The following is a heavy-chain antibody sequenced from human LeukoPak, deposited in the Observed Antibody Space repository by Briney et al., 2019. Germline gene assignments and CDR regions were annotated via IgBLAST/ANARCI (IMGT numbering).Heavy chain of an antibody. CDR3: ARVISGTWLWF. CDR1: GGXFSSYA. Sequence: SVKVSRKASGGXFSSYAISWVRQAPGQGLEWMGRIIPTLEIANYAQKFQGRITITADKSTSTAYMEPSSLRPEDTAVYYCARVISGTWLWFWGQGTVVTVSS. D-gene: IGHD1-14*01. J-gene: IGHJ4*02. V-gene: IGHV1-69*04. CDR2: IIPTLEIA.